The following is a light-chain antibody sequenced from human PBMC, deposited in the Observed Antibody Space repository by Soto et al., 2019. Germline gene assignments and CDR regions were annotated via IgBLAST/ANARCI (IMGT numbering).Light chain of an antibody. CDR2: AAS. CDR1: QDISTW. Sequence: DIQMTQSPSSVSASVGDRVTITCRASQDISTWLAWYQQKPGEAPKLLISAASRFQSGVPSRFSGSGSATEFTLTISSLQPEDFATYFCQQANSFPPTFGQGTKVEV. J-gene: IGKJ1*01. V-gene: IGKV1-12*01. CDR3: QQANSFPPT.